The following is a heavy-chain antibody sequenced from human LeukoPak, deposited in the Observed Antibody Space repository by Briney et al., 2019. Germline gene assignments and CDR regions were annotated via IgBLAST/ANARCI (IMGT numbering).Heavy chain of an antibody. D-gene: IGHD3-3*01. CDR1: GGSISSGSYS. J-gene: IGHJ4*02. CDR3: ARTPGAIFGVVIGYFDD. Sequence: SETLSLTCAVSGGSISSGSYSWSWIRQPPGKGLEWIGYVYHSGSTYYNPSLKSRVTISVDRSKNQFSLKLSSVTAADTAVYYCARTPGAIFGVVIGYFDDWGQGTLVTVSS. CDR2: VYHSGST. V-gene: IGHV4-30-2*01.